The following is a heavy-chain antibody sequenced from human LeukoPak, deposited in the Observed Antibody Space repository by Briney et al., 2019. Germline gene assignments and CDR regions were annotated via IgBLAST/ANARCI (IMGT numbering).Heavy chain of an antibody. Sequence: GGSLRLSCAASGFIFSNYAMSWVRQAPGKGLEWVSGITSGGGSTYYADSVKGRFTVSRDKSKNTLYLQMNSLRAEDTAVYYCAKRRDYSSGFFSDFDYWGQGALVTVSS. CDR2: ITSGGGST. CDR1: GFIFSNYA. D-gene: IGHD3-22*01. CDR3: AKRRDYSSGFFSDFDY. J-gene: IGHJ4*02. V-gene: IGHV3-23*01.